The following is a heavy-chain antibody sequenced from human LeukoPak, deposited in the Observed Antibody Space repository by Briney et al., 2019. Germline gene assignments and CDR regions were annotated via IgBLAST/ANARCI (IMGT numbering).Heavy chain of an antibody. CDR1: GFTFSSYE. Sequence: GSLRLSCAASGFTFSSYEMNWVRQAPGKGLEWVSYISSSGSTIYYADSVKGRFTISRDNAKNSLYLQMNSLRAEDTAVYYCARGGADYVWGSYRPYYFDYWGQGTVVTVSS. CDR2: ISSSGSTI. D-gene: IGHD3-16*02. V-gene: IGHV3-48*03. J-gene: IGHJ4*02. CDR3: ARGGADYVWGSYRPYYFDY.